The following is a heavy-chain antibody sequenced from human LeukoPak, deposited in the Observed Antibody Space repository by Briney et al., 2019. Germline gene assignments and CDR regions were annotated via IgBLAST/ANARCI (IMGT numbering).Heavy chain of an antibody. D-gene: IGHD5-12*01. CDR1: GGTFSSYA. J-gene: IGHJ4*02. CDR2: IIPILGIA. Sequence: SVKVSCKASGGTFSSYAISWVRQAPGQGLEWMGRIIPILGIANYAQKFQGRVTITADKSTSTAYMELSSLRSEDTAVYYCAQSRGYSGYDLSLGYWGQGTLATVSS. V-gene: IGHV1-69*04. CDR3: AQSRGYSGYDLSLGY.